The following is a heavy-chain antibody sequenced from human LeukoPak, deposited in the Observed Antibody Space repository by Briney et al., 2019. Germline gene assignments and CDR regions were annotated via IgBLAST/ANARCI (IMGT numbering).Heavy chain of an antibody. J-gene: IGHJ5*02. V-gene: IGHV1-18*01. CDR2: MNPNSGNT. Sequence: ASVKVSCKASGYTFTSYDINWVRQATGQGLEWMGWMNPNSGNTNYAQKLQGRVTMTTDTSTSTAYMELRSQRSDDTAVYYCARGVVVPAAIGWFDPWGQGTLVTVSS. CDR3: ARGVVVPAAIGWFDP. D-gene: IGHD2-2*02. CDR1: GYTFTSYD.